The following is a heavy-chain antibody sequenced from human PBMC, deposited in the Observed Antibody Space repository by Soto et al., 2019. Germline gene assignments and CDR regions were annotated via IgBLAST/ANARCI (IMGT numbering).Heavy chain of an antibody. V-gene: IGHV5-51*01. J-gene: IGHJ6*02. CDR2: IYPGDSDT. Sequence: LGESLKISCKGSGYSFTSYWIGWVRQMPGKGLEWMGIIYPGDSDTRYSPSFQGQVTISADKSISTAYLQWSSLKASDTAMYYCARQTAVAGTPYYYYGMDVWGQGTTVTVSS. CDR1: GYSFTSYW. CDR3: ARQTAVAGTPYYYYGMDV. D-gene: IGHD6-19*01.